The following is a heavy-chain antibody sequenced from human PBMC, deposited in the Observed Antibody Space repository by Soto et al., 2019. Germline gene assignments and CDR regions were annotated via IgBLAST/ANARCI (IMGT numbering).Heavy chain of an antibody. CDR1: GYSFTSYW. D-gene: IGHD6-13*01. V-gene: IGHV5-10-1*01. CDR3: ARHSVGTSPRHFDY. CDR2: IDPSDSYT. Sequence: PGESLKISCEVSGYSFTSYWISWVRQMPWKGLEWMGRIDPSDSYTNYSPSFQGHVTISADKSISTAYLQWSSLKASDTAMYYCARHSVGTSPRHFDYWGQGTLVTVSS. J-gene: IGHJ4*02.